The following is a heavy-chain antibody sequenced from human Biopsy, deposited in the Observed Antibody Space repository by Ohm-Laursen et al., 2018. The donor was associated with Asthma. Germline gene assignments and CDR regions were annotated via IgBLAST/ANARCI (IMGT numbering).Heavy chain of an antibody. CDR3: ARTFHFWSPYHAEHYQL. CDR2: IKHDGTEK. J-gene: IGHJ1*01. Sequence: SLRLSCTASGFTFGDYWMSWVRQVPGKGLEWVANIKHDGTEKNHVDSLKGRFTISRGNAKNSPYLQMNSLRAEDTAVYYCARTFHFWSPYHAEHYQLWGQGTLVTVSS. V-gene: IGHV3-7*01. D-gene: IGHD3-3*02. CDR1: GFTFGDYW.